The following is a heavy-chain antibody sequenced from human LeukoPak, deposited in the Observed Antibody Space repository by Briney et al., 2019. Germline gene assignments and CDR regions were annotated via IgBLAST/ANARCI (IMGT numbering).Heavy chain of an antibody. J-gene: IGHJ4*02. CDR2: IDSDGSNT. CDR3: AKTFGRGTQDDY. CDR1: GFTFSDYW. Sequence: TGGSLRLSCAASGFTFSDYWMHWVRQAPGKGLVWVSRIDSDGSNTAYADSVKGRFTISRENAKNTLYLQMNSLRADDTAVYYCAKTFGRGTQDDYWGQGTLVTVSS. V-gene: IGHV3-74*01. D-gene: IGHD3-10*01.